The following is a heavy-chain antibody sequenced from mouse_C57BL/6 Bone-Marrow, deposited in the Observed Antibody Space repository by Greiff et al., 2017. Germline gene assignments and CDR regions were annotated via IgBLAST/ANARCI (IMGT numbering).Heavy chain of an antibody. V-gene: IGHV8-12*01. Sequence: QVQLKESGPGILQSSQTLSLTCSFSGFSLSTSGMGVSWIRQPSGKGLEWLAHIYWDGDKRYNPSLKRRLTISKDTSRNQVFLKITSVDTAETATYYCARRVYYYAMDYWGQGTSVTVSS. D-gene: IGHD2-1*01. J-gene: IGHJ4*01. CDR3: ARRVYYYAMDY. CDR2: IYWDGDK. CDR1: GFSLSTSGMG.